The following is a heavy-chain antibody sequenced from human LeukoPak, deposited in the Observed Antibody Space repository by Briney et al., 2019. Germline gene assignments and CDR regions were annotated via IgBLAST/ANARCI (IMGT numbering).Heavy chain of an antibody. CDR1: GFSFSNYA. Sequence: GGSLRLPCAASGFSFSNYAMSWVRQARGKGLEWVSSISDSGAATYYADSVKGRFTISRDNSKNTLYLQLNSLGAEDTAVYYCAKIAPWGAVTTTDGFDYWGQGTLVTVSS. J-gene: IGHJ4*02. D-gene: IGHD4-17*01. CDR2: ISDSGAAT. CDR3: AKIAPWGAVTTTDGFDY. V-gene: IGHV3-23*01.